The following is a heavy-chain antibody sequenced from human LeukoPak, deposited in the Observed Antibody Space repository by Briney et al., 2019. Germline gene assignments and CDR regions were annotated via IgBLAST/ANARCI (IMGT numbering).Heavy chain of an antibody. V-gene: IGHV1-2*02. D-gene: IGHD3-3*01. J-gene: IGHJ4*02. CDR2: INPNSGGT. CDR3: ARDLGFLEWHYFDY. CDR1: GYTFTSYG. Sequence: ASVKVSCKASGYTFTSYGINWVRQAPGQGLEWMGWINPNSGGTNYAQKFQGRVTMTRDTSISTAYMELSRLRSDDTAVYYCARDLGFLEWHYFDYWGQGTLVTVSS.